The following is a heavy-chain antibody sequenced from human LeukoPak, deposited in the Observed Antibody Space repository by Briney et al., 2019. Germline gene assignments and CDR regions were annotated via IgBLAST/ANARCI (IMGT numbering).Heavy chain of an antibody. Sequence: GASVKVSCKASGYTFTSYYMHWVRQAPGQGLEWMGIINPSGGSTSYAQKFQGRVTMTRDTSISTAYMELSRLRSDDTAVYYCARDHHPVAAAPYYYYMDVWGKGTTVTVSS. V-gene: IGHV1-46*01. D-gene: IGHD6-13*01. CDR1: GYTFTSYY. J-gene: IGHJ6*03. CDR2: INPSGGST. CDR3: ARDHHPVAAAPYYYYMDV.